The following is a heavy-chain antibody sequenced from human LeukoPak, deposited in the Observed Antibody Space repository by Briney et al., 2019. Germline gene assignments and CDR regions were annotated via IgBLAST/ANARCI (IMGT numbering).Heavy chain of an antibody. Sequence: SETLSLTCSVAGGSMNSYYWSWTRQPPGKGLEWIGYIYSSGSTNYNPSLKSRVTMSVDTSKNQFSLKLSSVTAADTAVYFCARRTTLIRGVKTYYYYGMDVWGQGTTVTVSS. D-gene: IGHD3-10*01. CDR3: ARRTTLIRGVKTYYYYGMDV. V-gene: IGHV4-59*08. CDR2: IYSSGST. J-gene: IGHJ6*02. CDR1: GGSMNSYY.